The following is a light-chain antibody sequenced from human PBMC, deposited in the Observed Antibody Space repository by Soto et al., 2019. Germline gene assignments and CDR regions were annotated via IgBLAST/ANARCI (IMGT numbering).Light chain of an antibody. CDR2: NND. J-gene: IGLJ2*01. CDR1: SSNIGTNS. CDR3: AAWDGSLNGPL. Sequence: QSVLTQPPSASGTPGQGVNISCSGSSSNIGTNSVSWYQHLPGTAPKLIIYNNDRRPSGVPDRFSGSKSDTSASLAISGLQCEDETDYYCAAWDGSLNGPLFGGGTQLTVL. V-gene: IGLV1-44*01.